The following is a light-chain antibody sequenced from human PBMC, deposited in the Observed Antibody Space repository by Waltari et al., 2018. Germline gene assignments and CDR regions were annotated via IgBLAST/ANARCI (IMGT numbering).Light chain of an antibody. CDR1: RYVTHF. J-gene: IGKJ3*01. Sequence: IQMTQSPSSLSASIGDRVTITFRASRYVTHFLAWYQQRPAKVPRLLIHSASTLQSGVPSRFSGSGSGTEFTLTIDSLQPEDLATYYCQNYDTAPFTFGPGTKVDLK. CDR3: QNYDTAPFT. CDR2: SAS. V-gene: IGKV1-27*01.